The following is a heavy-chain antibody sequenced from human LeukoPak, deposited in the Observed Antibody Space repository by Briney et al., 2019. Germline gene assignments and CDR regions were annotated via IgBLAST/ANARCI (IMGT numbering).Heavy chain of an antibody. J-gene: IGHJ4*02. CDR1: GYTLTELS. D-gene: IGHD2-2*02. Sequence: ASVKVSCKVSGYTLTELSMHWVRQAPGKGLEWMGGFDPEDGETIYAQKFQGRVTMTEDTSTDTAYMELSSLRSEDTAVYYCATVRYCSSTSCNRGFDYWGQGTLVTVSS. V-gene: IGHV1-24*01. CDR3: ATVRYCSSTSCNRGFDY. CDR2: FDPEDGET.